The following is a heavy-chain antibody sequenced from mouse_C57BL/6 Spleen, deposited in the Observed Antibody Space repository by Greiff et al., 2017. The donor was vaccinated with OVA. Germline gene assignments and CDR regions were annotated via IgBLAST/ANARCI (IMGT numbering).Heavy chain of an antibody. Sequence: QVQLQQPGAELVMPGASVKLSCKASGYTFTSYWMHWVKQRPGQGLEWIGEIDPSDSYTNYNQKFKGKSTLTVDKSSSTAYMPLSSLTSEDSAVYYCARGGYGSSYWYFDVWGTGTTVTVSS. CDR3: ARGGYGSSYWYFDV. CDR2: IDPSDSYT. D-gene: IGHD1-1*01. J-gene: IGHJ1*03. CDR1: GYTFTSYW. V-gene: IGHV1-69*01.